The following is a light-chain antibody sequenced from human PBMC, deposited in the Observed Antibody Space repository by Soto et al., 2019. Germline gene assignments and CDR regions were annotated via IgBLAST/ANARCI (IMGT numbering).Light chain of an antibody. CDR3: SSYTSSSSYG. CDR1: SSDVGGYNY. V-gene: IGLV2-14*01. J-gene: IGLJ1*01. CDR2: EVS. Sequence: ALTQPASVYGSPGQSLTISCTGASSDVGGYNYVSWYQQHPGKAPKLMIYEVSNRPSGVSNRLSGSKSGNTASLTISGLQAEDEADYYCSSYTSSSSYGFGTGTKV.